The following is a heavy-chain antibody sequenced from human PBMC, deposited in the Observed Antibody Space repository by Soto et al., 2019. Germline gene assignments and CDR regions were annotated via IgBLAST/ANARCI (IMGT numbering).Heavy chain of an antibody. Sequence: EVQLVESGGGLVQPGGSLRLSCATFEFTFSAYWMSWVRQAPGKGLEWVANIRQDGGEKYYVDSVKGRFTISRDNAKNSVYLQMNSLRVEDTAIYYCASECGDHLKFFDYWGPGTLVTVSS. D-gene: IGHD4-17*01. J-gene: IGHJ4*02. V-gene: IGHV3-7*01. CDR2: IRQDGGEK. CDR3: ASECGDHLKFFDY. CDR1: EFTFSAYW.